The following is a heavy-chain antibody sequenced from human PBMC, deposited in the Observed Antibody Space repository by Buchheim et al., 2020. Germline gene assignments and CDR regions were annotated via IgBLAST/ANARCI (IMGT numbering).Heavy chain of an antibody. CDR2: IYYSGST. D-gene: IGHD3-22*01. J-gene: IGHJ4*02. CDR1: GGSISSSSYY. CDR3: ARCGYHDSSGYYHTFDY. V-gene: IGHV4-39*01. Sequence: QLQLQESGPGLVKPSETLSLTCTVSGGSISSSSYYWGWIRQPPGKGLEWIGSIYYSGSTYYNPSLKSRVTISVDTSKNQFSLKLSSVTAADTAVYYCARCGYHDSSGYYHTFDYWGQGTL.